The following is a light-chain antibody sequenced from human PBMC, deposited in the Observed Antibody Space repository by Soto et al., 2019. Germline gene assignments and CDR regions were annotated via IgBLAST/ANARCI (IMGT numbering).Light chain of an antibody. J-gene: IGKJ3*01. CDR2: DAA. CDR1: QNINPY. CDR3: QQTYSAPST. Sequence: DIQMTQSPYSLSAAVGDRVTIACRASQNINPYLTWYQQKPGKAPKLLIFDAASLQSGVPSRFSGGGSRTDFTLTITSLQPEDFATYYCQQTYSAPSTFGPGTKVDIK. V-gene: IGKV1-39*01.